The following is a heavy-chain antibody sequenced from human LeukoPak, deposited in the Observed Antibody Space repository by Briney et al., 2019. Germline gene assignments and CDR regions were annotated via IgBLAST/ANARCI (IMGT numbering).Heavy chain of an antibody. CDR2: IWYDGSNK. V-gene: IGHV3-33*01. D-gene: IGHD5-18*01. Sequence: GGSLRLSCAASGFTFSSYGMHWVRQAPGKGLEWVAVIWYDGSNKYYADSVKGRFTISRDNSKNTLYLQMNSLRAEDTAVYYCARDSDTAYHYYYGMDVWGQGTTVTVSS. CDR3: ARDSDTAYHYYYGMDV. CDR1: GFTFSSYG. J-gene: IGHJ6*02.